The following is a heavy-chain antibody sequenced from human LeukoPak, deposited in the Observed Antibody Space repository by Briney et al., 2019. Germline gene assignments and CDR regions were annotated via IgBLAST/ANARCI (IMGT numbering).Heavy chain of an antibody. Sequence: GASVKVSCKASGDSVTSYYMNGVRQAPGQGLEWMGIINPSGGSTSYAQKFQGRVTMTRDTSTSTVYMELSSLRSEDTAVYYCARDLRRNNWFDPWGQGTLVTVSS. CDR2: INPSGGST. CDR3: ARDLRRNNWFDP. J-gene: IGHJ5*02. V-gene: IGHV1-46*01. CDR1: GDSVTSYY.